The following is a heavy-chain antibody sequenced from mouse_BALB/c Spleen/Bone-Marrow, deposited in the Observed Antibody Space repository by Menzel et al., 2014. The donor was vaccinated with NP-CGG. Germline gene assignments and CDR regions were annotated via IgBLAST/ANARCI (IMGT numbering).Heavy chain of an antibody. CDR1: GFSLTSYG. CDR3: ARNYYGSSAY. D-gene: IGHD1-1*01. V-gene: IGHV2-2*02. CDR2: IWSGGST. Sequence: VKLVESGPGLVQPSQSLSITCTVSGFSLTSYGVHWVRQSPGKGLEWLGVIWSGGSTDYNAAFISRLSISKDNSKSQVFFKMNSLQANDTAIYYCARNYYGSSAYWGQGTLVTVSA. J-gene: IGHJ3*01.